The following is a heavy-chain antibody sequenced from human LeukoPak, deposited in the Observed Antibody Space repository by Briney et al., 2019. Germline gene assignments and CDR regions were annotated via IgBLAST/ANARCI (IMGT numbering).Heavy chain of an antibody. V-gene: IGHV3-9*01. Sequence: PGGSLRLSCAASGFTFDDYAMHWVRQAPGKGLEWVSGISWNSGSIGYADSVKGRFTISRDDTKNMLFLQMNSLRAEDTAVYYCVRGGPSTWSWGQGTLVTVSS. CDR2: ISWNSGSI. J-gene: IGHJ5*02. CDR3: VRGGPSTWS. CDR1: GFTFDDYA. D-gene: IGHD2-15*01.